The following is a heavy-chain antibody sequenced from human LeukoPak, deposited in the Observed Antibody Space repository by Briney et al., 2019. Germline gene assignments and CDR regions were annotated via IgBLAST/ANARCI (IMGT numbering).Heavy chain of an antibody. Sequence: GGSLRLSCAASGFTFSSYAMHWVRQAPGKGLEWVAVISYDGSNKYYADSVKGRFTISRDNSKNTLYLQMNSLRAEDTAVYYCARDRGEGYSGYEFDYWGQGTLVTVSS. CDR1: GFTFSSYA. D-gene: IGHD5-12*01. V-gene: IGHV3-30-3*01. CDR2: ISYDGSNK. J-gene: IGHJ4*02. CDR3: ARDRGEGYSGYEFDY.